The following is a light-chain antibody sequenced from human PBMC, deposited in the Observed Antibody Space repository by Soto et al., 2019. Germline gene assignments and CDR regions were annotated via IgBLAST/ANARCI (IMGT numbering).Light chain of an antibody. CDR2: DAS. CDR1: QSISSW. CDR3: QQLRDYPIT. V-gene: IGKV1-5*01. J-gene: IGKJ5*01. Sequence: MHLTQSPSILSASVGDRVTITCRASQSISSWLAWYQQKPGKAPKLLIYDASNLETGVPSRFSGSGSGTEFTLTISSLQPEDFATYYCQQLRDYPITFGQGTRLEIK.